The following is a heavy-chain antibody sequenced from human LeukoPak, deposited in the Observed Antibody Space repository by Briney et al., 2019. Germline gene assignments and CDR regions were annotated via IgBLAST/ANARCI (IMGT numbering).Heavy chain of an antibody. CDR1: GGTFSSYA. CDR3: ARTKHAPGIAAAGAFDI. V-gene: IGHV1-69*13. J-gene: IGHJ3*02. D-gene: IGHD6-13*01. CDR2: IIPIFGTA. Sequence: WASVKVSCKAFGGTFSSYAISWVRQAPGQGLEWMGGIIPIFGTANYAQKFQGRVTITADESTSTAYMELSSLRSEDTAVYYCARTKHAPGIAAAGAFDIWGQGTMVTVSS.